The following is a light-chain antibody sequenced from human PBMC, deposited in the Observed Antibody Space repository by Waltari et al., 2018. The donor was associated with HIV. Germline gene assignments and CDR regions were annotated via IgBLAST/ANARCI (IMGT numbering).Light chain of an antibody. CDR1: SLRRYY. J-gene: IGLJ3*02. CDR2: NNN. V-gene: IGLV3-19*01. CDR3: NSRDSSGKHHWV. Sequence: SSERTQDPAVSVDLGQTVRSTCQGDSLRRYYASWYQQKPGQAPVLVIYNNNNRPSGIPDRFSGSSSGNTASLTITGAQAEDEADYYCNSRDSSGKHHWVFGGGTKLTVL.